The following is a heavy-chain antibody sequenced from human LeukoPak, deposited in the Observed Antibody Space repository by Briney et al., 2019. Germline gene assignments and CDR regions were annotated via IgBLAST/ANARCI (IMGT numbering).Heavy chain of an antibody. CDR1: GGSISSGGYY. CDR2: IYYSGST. Sequence: SETLSLTCTVSGGSISSGGYYWSWIRQHPGKGLEWIGYIYYSGSTYYNPSLKSRVTISVDTSKNQFSLKLSSVTAADTAVYYCARVKLYYLDYWGQGTLVTVSS. J-gene: IGHJ4*02. V-gene: IGHV4-31*03. D-gene: IGHD3-10*01. CDR3: ARVKLYYLDY.